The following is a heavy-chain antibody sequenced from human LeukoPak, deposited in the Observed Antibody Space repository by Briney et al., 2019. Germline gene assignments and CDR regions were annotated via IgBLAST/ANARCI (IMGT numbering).Heavy chain of an antibody. Sequence: GGSLRLSCAASGFTFSSYGMHWVRQAPGKGLEWVAVIWYDGSNKYYADSVKGRFTISRDNSKNTLYLQMNSLRAEDTAVYYCARDAKTYYDILTGYSHSYYYYGMDVWGQGTTVTVSS. CDR1: GFTFSSYG. J-gene: IGHJ6*02. CDR2: IWYDGSNK. CDR3: ARDAKTYYDILTGYSHSYYYYGMDV. V-gene: IGHV3-33*08. D-gene: IGHD3-9*01.